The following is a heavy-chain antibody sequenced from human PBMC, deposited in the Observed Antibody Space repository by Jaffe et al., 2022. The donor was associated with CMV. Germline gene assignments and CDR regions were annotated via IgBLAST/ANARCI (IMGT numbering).Heavy chain of an antibody. CDR3: ARVNGGIAARGGGWFDP. CDR1: GYTFTSYY. CDR2: INPSGGST. J-gene: IGHJ5*02. Sequence: QVQLVQSGAEVKKPGASVKVSCKASGYTFTSYYMHWVRQAPGQGLEWMGIINPSGGSTSYAQKFQGRVTMTRDTSTSTVYMELSSLRSEDTAVYYCARVNGGIAARGGGWFDPWGQGTLVTVSS. V-gene: IGHV1-46*01. D-gene: IGHD6-6*01.